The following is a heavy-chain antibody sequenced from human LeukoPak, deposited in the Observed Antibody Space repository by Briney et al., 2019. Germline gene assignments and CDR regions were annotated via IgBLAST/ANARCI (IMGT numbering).Heavy chain of an antibody. V-gene: IGHV1-69*06. J-gene: IGHJ4*02. Sequence: SVKVSCKASGGTFSSYAISWVRQAPGQGLEWMGGIIPIFGTANYAQKFQGRVTITADKSTSTAYMELSSLRSEDTAVYYCARRSSSWSTSFDYWGQGTLVTVSS. CDR3: ARRSSSWSTSFDY. CDR1: GGTFSSYA. D-gene: IGHD6-13*01. CDR2: IIPIFGTA.